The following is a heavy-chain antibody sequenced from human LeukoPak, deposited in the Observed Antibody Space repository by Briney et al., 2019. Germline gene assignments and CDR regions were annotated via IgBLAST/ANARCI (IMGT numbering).Heavy chain of an antibody. CDR3: ARETYYYDSSGYLSIGAFDI. D-gene: IGHD3-22*01. V-gene: IGHV4-38-2*02. CDR2: IYHSGST. CDR1: GYSISSGYY. J-gene: IGHJ3*02. Sequence: SETLSLTCAVSGYSISSGYYWGWIRQPPGKGLEWIGSIYHSGSTYYNPSLKSRVTISVDTSKNQFSLKLSSVTAADTAVHYCARETYYYDSSGYLSIGAFDIWGQGTMVTVSS.